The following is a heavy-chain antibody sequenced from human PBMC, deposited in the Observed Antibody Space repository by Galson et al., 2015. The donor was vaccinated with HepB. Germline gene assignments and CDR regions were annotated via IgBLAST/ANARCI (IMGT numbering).Heavy chain of an antibody. V-gene: IGHV3-33*03. D-gene: IGHD3-10*01. CDR3: ARGKMTLDAFDI. Sequence: SLRLSCAASGFTFSSYGMHWVRQAPGKGLEWVAVIWYDGSNKYYADSVKGRFTISRDNSKNTLYLQMNSLRAEDTAVYYCARGKMTLDAFDIWGQGTMVTVSS. CDR1: GFTFSSYG. CDR2: IWYDGSNK. J-gene: IGHJ3*02.